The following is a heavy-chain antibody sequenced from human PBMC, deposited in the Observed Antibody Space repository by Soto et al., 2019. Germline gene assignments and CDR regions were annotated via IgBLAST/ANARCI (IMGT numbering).Heavy chain of an antibody. D-gene: IGHD2-2*01. J-gene: IGHJ6*02. CDR1: GGTFSSYA. V-gene: IGHV1-69*13. Sequence: SVKVSCEASGGTFSSYAISWVRQAPGQGLEWMGGIIPIFGTANYAQKFQGRVTITADESTSTAYMELSSLRSEDTAVYYCARALSQLIDYYYGMDVWGQGTTVTVSS. CDR2: IIPIFGTA. CDR3: ARALSQLIDYYYGMDV.